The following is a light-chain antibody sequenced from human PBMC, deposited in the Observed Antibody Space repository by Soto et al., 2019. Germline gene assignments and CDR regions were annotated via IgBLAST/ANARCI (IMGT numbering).Light chain of an antibody. J-gene: IGLJ1*01. CDR3: SSYSSSNTLSD. V-gene: IGLV2-14*01. Sequence: QCLLTHAASVSRSPGQSITIACTGTSSDVGGYNYVSWYQQLPGKAPKLLIYEVSNRPSGVSNRFSGSKSGNTASLTISGLQAEDEADYYCSSYSSSNTLSDFGRGTKVTVL. CDR2: EVS. CDR1: SSDVGGYNY.